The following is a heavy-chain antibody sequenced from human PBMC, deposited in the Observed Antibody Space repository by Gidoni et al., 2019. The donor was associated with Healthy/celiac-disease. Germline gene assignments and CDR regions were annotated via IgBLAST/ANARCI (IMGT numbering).Heavy chain of an antibody. CDR2: IYHSAST. V-gene: IGHV4-30-2*01. D-gene: IGHD3-22*01. CDR1: GGSISSGGYS. Sequence: QLQLQESGSGLVKPSQTLSLTCAVSGGSISSGGYSCSWIRQPPAQGLEWIGYIYHSASTYYNPSLKSRVTISVDRSKNQFSLKLSSVTAADTAVYYCARGGDYYDSSGYYVGAFDIWGQGTMVTVSS. J-gene: IGHJ3*02. CDR3: ARGGDYYDSSGYYVGAFDI.